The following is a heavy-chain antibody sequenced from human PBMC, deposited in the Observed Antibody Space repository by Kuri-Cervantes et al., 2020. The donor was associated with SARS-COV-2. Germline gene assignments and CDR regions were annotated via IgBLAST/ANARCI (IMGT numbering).Heavy chain of an antibody. CDR1: GYTCTGYY. CDR3: ARSTPFWRLVVISQGGAFDI. CDR2: INPNSGGT. Sequence: ASVKVSCKASGYTCTGYYMHWGRHAPGQGLGWMGWINPNSGGTNYAQKFQGWVTMARDTYINTVYMELSRLRYDDTAVYYCARSTPFWRLVVISQGGAFDIWGQGTMVTVSS. D-gene: IGHD3-22*01. V-gene: IGHV1-2*04. J-gene: IGHJ3*02.